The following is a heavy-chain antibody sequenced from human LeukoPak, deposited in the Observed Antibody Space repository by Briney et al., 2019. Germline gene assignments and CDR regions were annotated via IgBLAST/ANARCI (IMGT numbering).Heavy chain of an antibody. CDR1: GGTFSSYA. CDR2: IIPILGIA. D-gene: IGHD3-3*01. Sequence: GASVKVSCKASGGTFSSYAISWVRQAPGQGLEWMGRIIPILGIANYAQKFQGRVTITADKSTSTAYMELSSLRSEDTAVYYCARDGPAGLLFDLVNYGMDVWGQGTTVTVSS. CDR3: ARDGPAGLLFDLVNYGMDV. V-gene: IGHV1-69*04. J-gene: IGHJ6*02.